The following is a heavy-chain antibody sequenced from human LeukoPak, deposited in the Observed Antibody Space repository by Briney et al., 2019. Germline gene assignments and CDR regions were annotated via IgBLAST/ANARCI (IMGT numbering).Heavy chain of an antibody. CDR3: ARGVWGYYSDY. CDR1: GFTVSNSY. J-gene: IGHJ4*02. Sequence: GGSLRLSCAASGFTVSNSYMSWVRQAPGKGLEWVSVIKSGGDTYYADSVKGRFTISRDNAKNTLYLQMNSLRAEDTAVYYCARGVWGYYSDYWGQGTLVTVSS. CDR2: IKSGGDT. D-gene: IGHD3-22*01. V-gene: IGHV3-53*01.